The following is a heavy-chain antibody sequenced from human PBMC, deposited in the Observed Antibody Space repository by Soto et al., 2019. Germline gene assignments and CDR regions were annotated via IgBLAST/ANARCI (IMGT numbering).Heavy chain of an antibody. D-gene: IGHD2-2*01. Sequence: EVQVLESGGGSVQPGGSLSLSCAASGFTFSNFAMSWVRHAAGKGLEWVSEISGSSGTTYYADSVKGRFIISRDNSKNTVHLQMNSLRAEDTAVYYCAKDTSSSPYYMDVWGKGTAVTVSS. J-gene: IGHJ6*03. CDR3: AKDTSSSPYYMDV. CDR1: GFTFSNFA. CDR2: ISGSSGTT. V-gene: IGHV3-23*01.